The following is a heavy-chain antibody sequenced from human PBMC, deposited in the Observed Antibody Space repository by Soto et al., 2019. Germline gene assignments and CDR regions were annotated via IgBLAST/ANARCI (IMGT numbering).Heavy chain of an antibody. J-gene: IGHJ4*02. Sequence: SETLSLTCAVFGGSFSGYYWSWIRQPPGKGLEWVGEINHSGSTNYNPSLKSRVTISVDTSKNQFSLKLSSVTAADTAVYYCARGQIVVVAATVYFDYWGQGTLVIVSS. D-gene: IGHD2-15*01. V-gene: IGHV4-34*01. CDR2: INHSGST. CDR3: ARGQIVVVAATVYFDY. CDR1: GGSFSGYY.